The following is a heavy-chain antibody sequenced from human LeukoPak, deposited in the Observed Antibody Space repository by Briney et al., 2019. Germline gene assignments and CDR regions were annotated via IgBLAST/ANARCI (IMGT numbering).Heavy chain of an antibody. D-gene: IGHD3-22*01. CDR1: GYTFTSYA. V-gene: IGHV1-3*01. J-gene: IGHJ3*02. Sequence: ASVKVSCKASGYTFTSYAMHWVRQAPGQRLEWMGWINAGNGNTKYSQKFQGRVTITRDTSASTAYMELSSLRSEDTAVYYCARDQPHYDSSGYYYGAFDIWGQGTTVTVSS. CDR3: ARDQPHYDSSGYYYGAFDI. CDR2: INAGNGNT.